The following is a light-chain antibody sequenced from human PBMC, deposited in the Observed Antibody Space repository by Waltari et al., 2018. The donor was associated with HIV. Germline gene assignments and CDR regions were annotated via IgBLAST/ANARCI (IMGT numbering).Light chain of an antibody. CDR1: SSDVGIYNL. V-gene: IGLV2-23*01. J-gene: IGLJ2*01. CDR2: EGS. CDR3: CSYAGSFVV. Sequence: QSALTQPASVSGSPGQSITISCTGTSSDVGIYNLVSWYQQYPGKAPKLMIYEGSKRPSGVSNRFSGSKSGNTASLTISGLQTEDEADYYCCSYAGSFVVFGGGTTLTVL.